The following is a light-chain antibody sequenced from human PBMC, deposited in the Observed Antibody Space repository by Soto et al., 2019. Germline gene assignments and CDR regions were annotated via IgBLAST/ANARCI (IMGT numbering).Light chain of an antibody. Sequence: QSVLTQSSSASASLGSSVKLTCTLSSGHSTYIIAWHQQQPGKAPRYLMKLKGSGSYNKGSGVPDRFSGSSSGADRYLTISNLHFEDEADYYCETWDSTTWVLGGGTKVTVL. CDR1: SGHSTYI. J-gene: IGLJ3*02. CDR3: ETWDSTTWV. CDR2: LKGSGSY. V-gene: IGLV4-60*02.